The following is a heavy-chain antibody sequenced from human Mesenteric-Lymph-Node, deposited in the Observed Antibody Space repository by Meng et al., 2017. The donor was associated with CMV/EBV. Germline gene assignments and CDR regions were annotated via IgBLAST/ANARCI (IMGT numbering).Heavy chain of an antibody. CDR2: AYYSGNT. J-gene: IGHJ5*01. V-gene: IGHV4-39*07. CDR1: GGSVSSSNYY. CDR3: VKLATYSSGWSDS. Sequence: LRLSCTVSGGSVSSSNYYWGWVRQPPGRGLEWIGSAYYSGNTYYNPSLKSRVTISVDTSKNQFSLNLSSVTAADTAVYYCVKLATYSSGWSDSWGQGTLVTVSS. D-gene: IGHD3-22*01.